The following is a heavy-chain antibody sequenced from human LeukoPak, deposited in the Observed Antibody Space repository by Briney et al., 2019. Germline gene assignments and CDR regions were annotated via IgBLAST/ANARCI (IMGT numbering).Heavy chain of an antibody. CDR2: IIPIFGTA. CDR3: ARDYSSGWYGLDY. V-gene: IGHV1-69*05. D-gene: IGHD6-19*01. Sequence: SSVKVSCKASGGTFSSYAISWVRQAPGQGLEWMGRIIPIFGTANYAQKFQGRVTITTDESTSTAYMELSSLRSEDTAVYYCARDYSSGWYGLDYWGQGTLVTVSS. J-gene: IGHJ4*02. CDR1: GGTFSSYA.